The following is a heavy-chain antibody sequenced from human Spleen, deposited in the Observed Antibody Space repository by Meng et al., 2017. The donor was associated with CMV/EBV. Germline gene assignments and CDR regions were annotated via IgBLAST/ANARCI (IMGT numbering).Heavy chain of an antibody. CDR2: IYYTGST. D-gene: IGHD2-2*02. Sequence: SETLSLTCTVSGGSISTYYWSWIRQPPGKGLEWIGYIYYTGSTNYNPSLKNRVSISVDTSKNQLSLRLSSVTAADTAVYYCASSFGYCSSTSCYSWFDPWGQGTLVTVSS. J-gene: IGHJ5*02. CDR1: GGSISTYY. V-gene: IGHV4-59*01. CDR3: ASSFGYCSSTSCYSWFDP.